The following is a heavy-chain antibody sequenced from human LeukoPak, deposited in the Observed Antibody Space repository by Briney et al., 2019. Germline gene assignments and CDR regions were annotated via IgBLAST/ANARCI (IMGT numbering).Heavy chain of an antibody. Sequence: ASVKVSCKASRYTFTDYYIHWVRQAPGQGLEWKGWINPNSGGANYAKKFQGRVTMTRDTSITTVYMELTRLRSDDAAVYSCARSYGSGRRDAFDIWGQGTMVTVSS. D-gene: IGHD3-10*01. CDR3: ARSYGSGRRDAFDI. V-gene: IGHV1-2*02. CDR2: INPNSGGA. CDR1: RYTFTDYY. J-gene: IGHJ3*02.